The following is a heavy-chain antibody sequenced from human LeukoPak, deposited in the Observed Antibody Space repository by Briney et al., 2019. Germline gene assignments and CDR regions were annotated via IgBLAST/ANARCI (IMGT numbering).Heavy chain of an antibody. J-gene: IGHJ4*02. Sequence: SGPTLVKPTQTLTLTCTFSGFSLSTSGVGVGWIRQPPGKALEWLALIYWNDDKRYSPTLKSRLTITKDTSKNQVVLTMTNMDPVDTATYYCALRTSCYGFGVNFDYWGQGTLVTVSS. CDR3: ALRTSCYGFGVNFDY. D-gene: IGHD2-2*01. CDR2: IYWNDDK. CDR1: GFSLSTSGVG. V-gene: IGHV2-5*01.